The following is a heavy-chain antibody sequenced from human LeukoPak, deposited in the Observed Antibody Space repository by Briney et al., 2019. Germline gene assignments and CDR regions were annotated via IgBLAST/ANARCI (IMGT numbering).Heavy chain of an antibody. CDR2: ISWNSGSI. D-gene: IGHD3-3*01. V-gene: IGHV3-9*01. CDR1: GFAFDDYA. CDR3: AKGLSDLWSGYLGFDY. Sequence: GGSLRLSCAASGFAFDDYAMHWVRHAPGKGLEWVSGISWNSGSIGYADSVKGRFTISRDNAKNSLYLQMNSLGAEDTALYYCAKGLSDLWSGYLGFDYWGQGTLVTVSS. J-gene: IGHJ4*02.